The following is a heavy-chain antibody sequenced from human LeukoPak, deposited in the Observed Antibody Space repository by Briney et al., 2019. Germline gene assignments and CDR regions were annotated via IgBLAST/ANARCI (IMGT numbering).Heavy chain of an antibody. CDR3: ARGLYCTNGVCYTGAFDI. V-gene: IGHV3-21*01. J-gene: IGHJ3*02. D-gene: IGHD2-8*01. Sequence: GGSLRLSCAASGFTFSSYSMNWVRQAPGKGLEWVSSISSSSSYIYYADSVKGRFTISRDNAKNSLYLQMNSLRAEDTAVYYCARGLYCTNGVCYTGAFDIWGQGTMVTVSS. CDR1: GFTFSSYS. CDR2: ISSSSSYI.